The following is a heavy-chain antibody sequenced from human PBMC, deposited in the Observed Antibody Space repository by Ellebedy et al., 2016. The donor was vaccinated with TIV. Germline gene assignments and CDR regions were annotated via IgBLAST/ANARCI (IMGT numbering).Heavy chain of an antibody. CDR3: ARGLMVRGVIGFDY. V-gene: IGHV3-33*01. CDR2: IWYDGSKK. Sequence: GESLKISCAASGFTFSSYGMHWVRQAPGKGLEWVALIWYDGSKKEYADSVKGRFTISRDNSNNMLFLQMNSLRVEDTAVYYCARGLMVRGVIGFDYWGQGTLVTVSS. D-gene: IGHD3-10*01. CDR1: GFTFSSYG. J-gene: IGHJ4*02.